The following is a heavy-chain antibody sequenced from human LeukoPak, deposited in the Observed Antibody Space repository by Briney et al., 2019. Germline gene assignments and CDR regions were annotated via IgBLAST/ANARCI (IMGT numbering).Heavy chain of an antibody. V-gene: IGHV3-23*01. CDR1: GFTFSSYS. J-gene: IGHJ4*02. D-gene: IGHD4/OR15-4a*01. CDR2: TSDRGDYT. CDR3: AKKAQYDGHYPLDY. Sequence: PGGSLRLSCAASGFTFSSYSMSWVRQAPEKGLEWVSGTSDRGDYTYYADSVKGRFTISRDTSKNTLYLQMNSLRAEDTALYFCAKKAQYDGHYPLDYWGQGTLVTVSA.